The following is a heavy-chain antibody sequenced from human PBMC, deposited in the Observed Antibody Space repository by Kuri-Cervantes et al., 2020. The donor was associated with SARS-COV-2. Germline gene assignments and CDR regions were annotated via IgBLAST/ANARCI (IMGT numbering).Heavy chain of an antibody. J-gene: IGHJ6*02. CDR1: GYTLTELS. CDR3: ARWGEVATPLAV. CDR2: IIPIFGTA. Sequence: SVKVSCKVSGYTLTELSMHWVRQAPGKGLEWMGGIIPIFGTANYAQKFQGRVTITADESTSTAYMELSSLRSEDTAVYYCARWGEVATPLAVWGQGTTVTVSS. D-gene: IGHD5-12*01. V-gene: IGHV1-69*13.